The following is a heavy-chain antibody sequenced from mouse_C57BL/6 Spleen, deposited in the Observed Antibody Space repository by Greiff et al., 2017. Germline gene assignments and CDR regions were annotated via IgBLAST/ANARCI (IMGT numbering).Heavy chain of an antibody. V-gene: IGHV14-4*01. CDR3: TTMIRGTYYFDY. CDR2: IDPENGDT. D-gene: IGHD2-4*01. CDR1: GFNIKDDY. J-gene: IGHJ2*01. Sequence: EVKLQESGAELVRPGASVKLSCTASGFNIKDDYMHWVKQRPEQGLEWIGWIDPENGDTEYASKFQGKATITADTSSNTAYLQLSSLTSEDTAVYYCTTMIRGTYYFDYWGQGTTLTVSS.